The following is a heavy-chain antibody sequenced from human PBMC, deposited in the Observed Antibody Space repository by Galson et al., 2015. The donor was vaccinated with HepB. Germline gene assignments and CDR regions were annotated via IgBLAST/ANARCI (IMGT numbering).Heavy chain of an antibody. CDR1: GYTLTNYH. CDR3: ARETPDTYYFDY. V-gene: IGHV1-46*01. Sequence: SVKVSCKASGYTLTNYHFHWVRPAPGQGPEWMGKIFAGGGSTRYAERFQGRVTLTRDSSTSTIYMEVSSLRSDDTAVYYCARETPDTYYFDYWGQGTLVTVSS. J-gene: IGHJ4*02. D-gene: IGHD2-15*01. CDR2: IFAGGGST.